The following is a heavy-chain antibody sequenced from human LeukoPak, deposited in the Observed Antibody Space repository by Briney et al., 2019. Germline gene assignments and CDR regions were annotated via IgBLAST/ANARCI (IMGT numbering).Heavy chain of an antibody. CDR3: ARATSPPFDY. CDR1: GFTFSSYG. CDR2: IWYDGSNK. D-gene: IGHD1-1*01. Sequence: RSLRLSCAASGFTFSSYGMHWVRQAPGKGPEWVAVIWYDGSNKYYADSVKGRFTISRDNSKNTLYLQMNSVRAEDTAVYYCARATSPPFDYWGQGTLVTVSS. V-gene: IGHV3-33*01. J-gene: IGHJ4*02.